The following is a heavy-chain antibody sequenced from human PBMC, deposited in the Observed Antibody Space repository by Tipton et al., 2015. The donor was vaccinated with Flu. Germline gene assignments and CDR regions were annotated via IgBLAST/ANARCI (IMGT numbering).Heavy chain of an antibody. CDR3: ARLHSRGWYWAVSDYYYGMDV. CDR1: GYTFTSYD. D-gene: IGHD6-19*01. CDR2: MNPNSGNT. J-gene: IGHJ6*02. V-gene: IGHV1-8*01. Sequence: QLVQSGAEVKKPGASVKVSCKASGYTFTSYDINWVRQATGQGLEWMGWMNPNSGNTGYAQKFQGRVTMTRNTSISTAYMELSSLRSEDTAVYYGARLHSRGWYWAVSDYYYGMDVWGQGTTVTVSS.